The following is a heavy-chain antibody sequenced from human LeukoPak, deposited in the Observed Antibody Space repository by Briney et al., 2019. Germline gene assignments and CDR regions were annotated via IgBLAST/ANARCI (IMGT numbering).Heavy chain of an antibody. V-gene: IGHV1-2*02. CDR1: GYTSSDSS. CDR2: INPTSGGS. J-gene: IGHJ6*02. CDR3: ARQKGITGTSYWYYGMDV. Sequence: ASAKVSCKASGYTSSDSSMHCVRQAPGQGHEWMGWINPTSGGSNYAQKFQGRVTMTRDTSISTAYMELSRLRSDDTAVYYCARQKGITGTSYWYYGMDVWGQGTTVTVSS. D-gene: IGHD1-20*01.